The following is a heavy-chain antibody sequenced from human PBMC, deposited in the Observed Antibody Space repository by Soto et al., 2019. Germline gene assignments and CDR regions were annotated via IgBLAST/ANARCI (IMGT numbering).Heavy chain of an antibody. V-gene: IGHV4-34*01. CDR1: GGSCSGYY. CDR2: INHSGST. J-gene: IGHJ4*02. D-gene: IGHD3-10*01. CDR3: ARGGYYGSGSYYVDY. Sequence: SETLSLTCAVYGGSCSGYYWSWIRQPPGKGLEWIGEINHSGSTNYNPSLKSRVTISVDTSKNQFSLKLSSVTAADTAVYYCARGGYYGSGSYYVDYWGQGTLVTVSS.